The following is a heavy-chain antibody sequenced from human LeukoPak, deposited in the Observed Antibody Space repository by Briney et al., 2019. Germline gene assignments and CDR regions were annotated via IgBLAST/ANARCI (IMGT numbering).Heavy chain of an antibody. CDR3: ARFGVDYDMDV. CDR2: IHYAGKP. D-gene: IGHD3-16*01. V-gene: IGHV4-59*11. Sequence: PSETLSLTCSVSGGSISGHYWTWIRQPPGKGLEWVGQIHYAGKPDYNPSLKSRITISVDTSKNRVSLQVSSVIAADSAIYYCARFGVDYDMDVWGHGTTVTVFS. J-gene: IGHJ6*02. CDR1: GGSISGHY.